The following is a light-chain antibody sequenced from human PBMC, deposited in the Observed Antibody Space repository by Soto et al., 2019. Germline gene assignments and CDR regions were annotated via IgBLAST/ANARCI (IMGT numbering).Light chain of an antibody. J-gene: IGKJ1*01. CDR1: QSVSSY. CDR2: DAS. V-gene: IGKV3-11*01. CDR3: QQSGSPSGWT. Sequence: EIVLTQSPATLSLSPGERATLSCRASQSVSSYLAWYQQKPGQAPRLLIYDASNRATGIPARFSGSGSGTDFTLTISRLEPEDFAVYYCQQSGSPSGWTFGRGTKVDIK.